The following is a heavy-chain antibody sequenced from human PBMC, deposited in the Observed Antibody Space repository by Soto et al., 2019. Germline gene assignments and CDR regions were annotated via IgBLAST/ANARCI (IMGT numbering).Heavy chain of an antibody. V-gene: IGHV1-69*13. CDR3: ARDHLDYYYGMDV. CDR2: IIPIFGTA. Sequence: SVKVSCKASGGTFSSYAISWVLQAPGQGLEWMGGIIPIFGTANYAQKFQGRVTITADESTSTAYMELSSLRSEDTAVYYCARDHLDYYYGMDVWGQGTTVTVSS. CDR1: GGTFSSYA. J-gene: IGHJ6*02.